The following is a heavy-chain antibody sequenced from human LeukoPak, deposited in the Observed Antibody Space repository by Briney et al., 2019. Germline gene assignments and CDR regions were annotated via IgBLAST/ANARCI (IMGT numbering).Heavy chain of an antibody. J-gene: IGHJ3*02. CDR1: GFTLSYYW. CDR2: IQEDGSNK. D-gene: IGHD1-1*01. V-gene: IGHV3-7*01. Sequence: PGGSLRLSCAASGFTLSYYWMSWVRQAPGRGLEWVANIQEDGSNKYYVGSVKGRFTISRDNAKNSVYLQMSSLRAEDTAVYYCAREARGTRAAFDIWGQGTVVTVS. CDR3: AREARGTRAAFDI.